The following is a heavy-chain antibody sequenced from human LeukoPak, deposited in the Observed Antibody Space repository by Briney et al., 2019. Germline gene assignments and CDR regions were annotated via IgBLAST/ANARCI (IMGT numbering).Heavy chain of an antibody. V-gene: IGHV4-39*07. J-gene: IGHJ6*03. D-gene: IGHD6-6*01. CDR2: INHSGST. CDR3: ARVLGSLVLRTQYYMDV. Sequence: SETLSLTCTVSGGSISSSSYYWGWIRQPPGKGLEWIGEINHSGSTNYNPSLKSRVTISVDTSKNQFSLKLSSVTAADTAVYYCARVLGSLVLRTQYYMDVWGKGTTVTVSS. CDR1: GGSISSSSYY.